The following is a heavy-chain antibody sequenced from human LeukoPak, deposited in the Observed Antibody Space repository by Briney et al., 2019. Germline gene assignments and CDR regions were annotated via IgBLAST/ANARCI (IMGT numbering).Heavy chain of an antibody. D-gene: IGHD1-1*01. Sequence: SVKVSCKASGGTFSSYAISWVRQAPGQGLEWMGGIIPIFGTANYAQKFQGRVTITADESTSTAYMELSSLRSEDTAVYYCARHLVQLERRSDYGMDVWGQGTTATVSS. CDR1: GGTFSSYA. V-gene: IGHV1-69*01. J-gene: IGHJ6*02. CDR2: IIPIFGTA. CDR3: ARHLVQLERRSDYGMDV.